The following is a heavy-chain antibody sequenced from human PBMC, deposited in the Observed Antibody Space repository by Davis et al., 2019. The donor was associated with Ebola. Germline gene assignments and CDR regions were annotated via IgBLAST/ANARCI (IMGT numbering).Heavy chain of an antibody. V-gene: IGHV4-59*08. CDR3: ARQTEGVYFDS. CDR1: GDSIRGHY. J-gene: IGHJ4*02. D-gene: IGHD3-16*01. Sequence: SETLSLTCTVSGDSIRGHYWSWIRRPPGKGLEWIGYIYSGGSTKYNPSLKSRVTIAEDTSKNQFSLRVVSVTAADTAVYYCARQTEGVYFDSWGQGTLVTVSS. CDR2: IYSGGST.